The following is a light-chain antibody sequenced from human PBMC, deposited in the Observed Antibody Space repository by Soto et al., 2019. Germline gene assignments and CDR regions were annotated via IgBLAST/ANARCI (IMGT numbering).Light chain of an antibody. CDR1: SSDVGGYNY. CDR3: SSYAGSNNFVV. Sequence: QSALTQPPSAAGSPGQSVTISCTGTSSDVGGYNYVSWYQQHPGKAPKLMIYEVSKRPSGVPDRFSGSKSGNTDSLTVSGLQDEDEADYYCSSYAGSNNFVVFGGGTKVTVL. J-gene: IGLJ2*01. CDR2: EVS. V-gene: IGLV2-8*01.